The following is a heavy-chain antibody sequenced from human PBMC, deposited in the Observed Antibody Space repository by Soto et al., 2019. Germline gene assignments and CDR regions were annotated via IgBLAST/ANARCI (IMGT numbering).Heavy chain of an antibody. CDR2: IYHSGST. D-gene: IGHD3-9*01. Sequence: TSETLSLTCAVSGYSISSGYYWGWIRQPPGKGLEWIGSIYHSGSTYYNPSLKSRVTISVDTSKNQFSLKLSSVTAADTAVYYCARVSGDIFYWGQGTLVTVSS. V-gene: IGHV4-38-2*01. CDR1: GYSISSGYY. CDR3: ARVSGDIFY. J-gene: IGHJ4*02.